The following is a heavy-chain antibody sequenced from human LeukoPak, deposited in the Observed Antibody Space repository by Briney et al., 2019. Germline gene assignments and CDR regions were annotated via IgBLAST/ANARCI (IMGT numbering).Heavy chain of an antibody. V-gene: IGHV3-21*04. CDR3: AKLRLYSGGWYYFDY. D-gene: IGHD6-19*01. CDR2: ITSSSSYI. J-gene: IGHJ4*02. CDR1: GFTFSSYS. Sequence: PGGSLRLSCAASGFTFSSYSMNWVRQAPGKGLEWVSSITSSSSYIYYADSVKGRFTISRDNAKNSLYLQMNSLRAEDTAVYYCAKLRLYSGGWYYFDYWGQGTLVTVSS.